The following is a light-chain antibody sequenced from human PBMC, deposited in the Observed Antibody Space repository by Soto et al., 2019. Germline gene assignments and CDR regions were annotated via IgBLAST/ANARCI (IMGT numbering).Light chain of an antibody. CDR1: QSISSC. Sequence: DIQMTQSPSTLSASVGDRVTITCRASQSISSCLAWYQQKPGKAPKLLIYDASSLESGVPSRFSGSGSGTEFALTIISLQPDDCATYYCQQYNRYSLTLGEGTKVEIK. CDR3: QQYNRYSLT. V-gene: IGKV1-5*01. J-gene: IGKJ1*01. CDR2: DAS.